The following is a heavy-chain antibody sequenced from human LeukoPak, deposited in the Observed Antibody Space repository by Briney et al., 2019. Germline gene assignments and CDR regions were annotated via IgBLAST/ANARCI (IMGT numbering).Heavy chain of an antibody. CDR2: ICGSGGST. CDR1: VFTLSSYL. V-gene: IGHV3-23*01. CDR3: ATHMVRGVIQRLLAFDY. D-gene: IGHD3-10*01. Sequence: GGALRDARAACVFTLSSYLMSWVGPAPGTGRAWVSAICGSGGSTYYADSVEGRFTISRDNYKNTLYLQMNSLRAEETAVYYCATHMVRGVIQRLLAFDYWGQGTLVTVSS. J-gene: IGHJ4*02.